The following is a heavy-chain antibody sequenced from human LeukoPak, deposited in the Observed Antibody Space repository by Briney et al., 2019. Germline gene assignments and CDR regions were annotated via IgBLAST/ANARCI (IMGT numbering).Heavy chain of an antibody. D-gene: IGHD3-3*01. CDR1: GFTFSGYA. V-gene: IGHV3-23*01. Sequence: GGSLRLSCAASGFTFSGYAMSWVRQAPGKGLEWVSAISGSGGSTYYADSVKGRFTISRDSSKNTLYLQMNSLRAEDTAVYYCAKDFGLGGYYPQWGQGTLVTVSS. CDR3: AKDFGLGGYYPQ. J-gene: IGHJ4*02. CDR2: ISGSGGST.